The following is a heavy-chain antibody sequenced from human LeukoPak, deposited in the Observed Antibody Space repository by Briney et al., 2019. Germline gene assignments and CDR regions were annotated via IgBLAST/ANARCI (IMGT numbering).Heavy chain of an antibody. Sequence: GRSLRLSCAASGFTFSSYAMNWVRQAPGKGLEWVAVISYDGSNKYYADSVKGRFTISRDNSKNTLYLQMNSLRAEDTAVYYCARGEMATVPSFDYWGQGTLVTVSS. CDR1: GFTFSSYA. CDR2: ISYDGSNK. CDR3: ARGEMATVPSFDY. J-gene: IGHJ4*02. D-gene: IGHD5-24*01. V-gene: IGHV3-30-3*01.